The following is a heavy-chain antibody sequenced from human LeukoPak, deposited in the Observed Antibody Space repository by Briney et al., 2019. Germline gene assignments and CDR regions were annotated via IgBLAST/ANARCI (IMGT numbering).Heavy chain of an antibody. CDR3: AKDFGSYGFDY. CDR1: GFTFSSYG. CDR2: ISYDGSNK. D-gene: IGHD5-18*01. V-gene: IGHV3-30*18. Sequence: PGRSLRLSCAASGFTFSSYGMHWVRQAPGKGLEWVAVISYDGSNKYYADSVKGRFTISRDNSKNTLYLQMNSLRAEDTAAYYCAKDFGSYGFDYWGQGTLVTVSS. J-gene: IGHJ4*02.